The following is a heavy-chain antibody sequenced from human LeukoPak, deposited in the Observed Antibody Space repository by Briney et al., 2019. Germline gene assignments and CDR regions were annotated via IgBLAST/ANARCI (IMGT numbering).Heavy chain of an antibody. J-gene: IGHJ4*02. Sequence: SETLSLTCSVSGGSISGYYWNWNRQPPGKGLDWIGYISHSGSTNYNPSLKSRVTMSVDTSKNQFSLKLSSVTAADTAVYYCGRVHGDYVDYWGQGTLVTVSS. D-gene: IGHD4-17*01. V-gene: IGHV4-59*08. CDR1: GGSISGYY. CDR2: ISHSGST. CDR3: GRVHGDYVDY.